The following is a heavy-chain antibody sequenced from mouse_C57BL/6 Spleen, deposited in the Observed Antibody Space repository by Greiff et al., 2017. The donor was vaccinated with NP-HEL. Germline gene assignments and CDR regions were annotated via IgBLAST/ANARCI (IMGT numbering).Heavy chain of an antibody. V-gene: IGHV1-53*01. Sequence: QVQLQQSGTELVKPGASVKLSCKASGYTFTSYWMHWVKQRPGQGLEWIGNINPSNGGTNYNEKFKSKATLTVDKSSSTAYMQLSSLTAEDSAVYYCARSDGYYSYFDYWGKGTTLTVSS. CDR2: INPSNGGT. D-gene: IGHD2-3*01. CDR1: GYTFTSYW. CDR3: ARSDGYYSYFDY. J-gene: IGHJ2*01.